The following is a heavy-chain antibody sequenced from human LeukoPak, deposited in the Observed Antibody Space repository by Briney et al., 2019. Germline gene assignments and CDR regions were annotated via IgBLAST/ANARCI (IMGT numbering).Heavy chain of an antibody. J-gene: IGHJ4*02. CDR1: GFTFSSYA. CDR2: ISYDGSNK. V-gene: IGHV3-30-3*01. D-gene: IGHD2-8*01. CDR3: ARDDCTNGVCLDY. Sequence: PGGSLRPSCAASGFTFSSYAMHWVRQAPGKGLEWVAVISYDGSNKYYADSVKGRFTISRDNSKNTLYLQMNSLGAEDTAVYYCARDDCTNGVCLDYWGQGTLVTVSS.